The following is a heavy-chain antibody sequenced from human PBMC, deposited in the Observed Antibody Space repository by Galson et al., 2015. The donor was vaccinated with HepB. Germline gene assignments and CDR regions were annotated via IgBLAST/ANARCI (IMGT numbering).Heavy chain of an antibody. CDR1: GFTFNNFW. CDR2: IKQDGSEK. CDR3: ARHYDYVWGSYRIPGGYFDY. D-gene: IGHD3-16*02. J-gene: IGHJ4*02. V-gene: IGHV3-7*03. Sequence: SLRLSCAASGFTFNNFWMSWVRQAPGEGLEWVANIKQDGSEKYYVDSVKGRFTISRDNAKNSLYLQMNSLRAEDTAVYYCARHYDYVWGSYRIPGGYFDYWGQGTLVTVSP.